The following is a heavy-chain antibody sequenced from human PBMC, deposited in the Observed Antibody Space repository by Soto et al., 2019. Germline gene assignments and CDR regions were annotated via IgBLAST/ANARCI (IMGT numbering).Heavy chain of an antibody. V-gene: IGHV4-39*01. Sequence: SETLSLTCTVSVGSIGSSSYYWGWIRQPPGKGLEWIGTIYYSGTTYYNPSLKSRVTMSVDRSKNQFSLKLSSVTAADTAVYYCARRGPVTGYPFDYWGQGNVVTVS. CDR3: ARRGPVTGYPFDY. CDR1: VGSIGSSSYY. D-gene: IGHD6-19*01. J-gene: IGHJ4*01. CDR2: IYYSGTT.